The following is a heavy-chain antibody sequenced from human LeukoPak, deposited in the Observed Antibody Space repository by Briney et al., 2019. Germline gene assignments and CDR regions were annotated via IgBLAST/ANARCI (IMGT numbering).Heavy chain of an antibody. CDR3: ARVRYCSGGSCYDY. V-gene: IGHV4-59*01. J-gene: IGHJ4*02. CDR1: GGSISSYY. D-gene: IGHD2-15*01. CDR2: IYYSGST. Sequence: SETLSLTCTVSGGSISSYYWSWIRQPPGKGLEWIGYIYYSGSTNYNPSLKSRVTISVDASKNQFSLKLSSVTAADTAVYYCARVRYCSGGSCYDYWGQGTLVTVSS.